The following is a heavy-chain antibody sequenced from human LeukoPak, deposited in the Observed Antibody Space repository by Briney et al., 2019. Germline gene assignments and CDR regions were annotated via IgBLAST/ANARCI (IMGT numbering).Heavy chain of an antibody. V-gene: IGHV3-21*01. D-gene: IGHD3-10*01. CDR3: VRDLVRGVHPVFYFDL. J-gene: IGHJ2*01. Sequence: GGSLRLSCAVSGFPFSDYSMNWVPQAPGEGLEWGSSISSSGDYIYSADSVKGRFTISRDNAKNSLYLQMTNLSAEDTAVYFCVRDLVRGVHPVFYFDLWGRGTLVTVSS. CDR1: GFPFSDYS. CDR2: ISSSGDYI.